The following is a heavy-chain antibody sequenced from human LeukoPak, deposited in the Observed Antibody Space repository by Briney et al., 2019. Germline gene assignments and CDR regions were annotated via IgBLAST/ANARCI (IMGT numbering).Heavy chain of an antibody. D-gene: IGHD3-22*01. Sequence: PGGSLRLSCAASGFPFSTHSLNWVRQAPGKGLEWVSSISAGGDLVYYGDSVKGRFTMSRDNAKNSLHLQMDSLTAEDTAVYYCVRDKSDRSNYAYFDSWGHGTLVTVSS. CDR3: VRDKSDRSNYAYFDS. CDR2: ISAGGDLV. V-gene: IGHV3-21*01. CDR1: GFPFSTHS. J-gene: IGHJ4*01.